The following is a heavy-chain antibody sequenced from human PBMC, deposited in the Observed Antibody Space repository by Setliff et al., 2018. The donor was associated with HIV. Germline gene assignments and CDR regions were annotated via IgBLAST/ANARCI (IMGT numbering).Heavy chain of an antibody. Sequence: SETLSLTCTVSGGSISSYYWTWIRQPSGKGLEWIGRIYTSGSTNYNPSLRSRVTLSLDTSKDQFSLNLSSVTAADTAVYYCARDDHYYDSGSLYSDWYFDLWGRGTLVTVSS. CDR1: GGSISSYY. CDR2: IYTSGST. D-gene: IGHD3-10*01. V-gene: IGHV4-4*07. CDR3: ARDDHYYDSGSLYSDWYFDL. J-gene: IGHJ2*01.